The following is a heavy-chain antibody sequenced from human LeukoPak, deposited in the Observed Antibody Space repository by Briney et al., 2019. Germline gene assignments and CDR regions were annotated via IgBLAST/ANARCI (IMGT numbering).Heavy chain of an antibody. J-gene: IGHJ5*02. CDR2: IYYSGST. V-gene: IGHV4-59*11. Sequence: SETLSLTCTVSGGSIGSHYWSWIRQPPGKGLAWIGYIYYSGSTNYNPSLKSRVTISVDTSKNQFSLKLSSVTAADTAVYYCARVGITMVRGTKHWFDPWGQGTLVTVSS. CDR3: ARVGITMVRGTKHWFDP. CDR1: GGSIGSHY. D-gene: IGHD3-10*01.